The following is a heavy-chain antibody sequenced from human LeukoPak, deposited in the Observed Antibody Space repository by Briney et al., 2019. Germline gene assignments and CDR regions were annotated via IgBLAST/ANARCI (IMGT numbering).Heavy chain of an antibody. CDR2: IYYSGGT. J-gene: IGHJ4*02. V-gene: IGHV4-59*01. CDR1: GGSINYYY. D-gene: IGHD6-13*01. CDR3: ARGGSNFDH. Sequence: SETLSLTCTVSGGSINYYYWMWIRQPPGKGLEWIGYIYYSGGTHYNPSLKSRVTMLVDTSKNQFSLKLTAVTAADTAVYYCARGGSNFDHWGQGTLVAVSS.